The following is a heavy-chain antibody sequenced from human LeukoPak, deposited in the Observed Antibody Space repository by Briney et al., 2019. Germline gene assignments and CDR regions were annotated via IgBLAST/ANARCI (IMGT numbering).Heavy chain of an antibody. CDR3: ARVSSSYPYWYFDL. CDR2: IYSGGST. CDR1: GFTVGSNY. V-gene: IGHV3-66*01. J-gene: IGHJ2*01. Sequence: GGSLRLSCAASGFTVGSNYMSWVRQAPGKGLEWVSVIYSGGSTYYADSVKGRFTISRDNSKNTLYLQMNSLRAEDTAVYYCARVSSSYPYWYFDLWGRGTLVTVSS. D-gene: IGHD3-16*02.